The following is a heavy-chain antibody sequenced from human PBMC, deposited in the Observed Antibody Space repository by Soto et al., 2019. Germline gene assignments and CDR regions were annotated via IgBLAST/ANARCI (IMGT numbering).Heavy chain of an antibody. CDR2: ITYDGSFQ. V-gene: IGHV3-30*18. Sequence: PWGVLRLSCQASGFNSDNYGMHWVRQAPGKGLEWVAVITYDGSFQYYADSVKGRFTISRDNSKNTLSLHLNTLKPEDTAVYHCAKDRVGGTFYTPLAFWGQGTLVTVSS. CDR3: AKDRVGGTFYTPLAF. CDR1: GFNSDNYG. D-gene: IGHD1-7*01. J-gene: IGHJ4*02.